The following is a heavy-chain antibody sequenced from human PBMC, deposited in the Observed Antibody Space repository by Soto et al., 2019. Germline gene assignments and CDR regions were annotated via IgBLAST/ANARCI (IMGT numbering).Heavy chain of an antibody. CDR2: ISSDGSNK. D-gene: IGHD2-2*01. V-gene: IGHV3-30*18. CDR1: GFTFRSYG. Sequence: QVQLVESGGGVVQPGRSLRLSCVASGFTFRSYGMHWVRQAPGKGLEWVALISSDGSNKYYVDSVKGRFSISRDNSKNTLYLQMDSLITEDTAVYYCANGGEYGQFIPFDYWGQGSLVTVSS. J-gene: IGHJ4*02. CDR3: ANGGEYGQFIPFDY.